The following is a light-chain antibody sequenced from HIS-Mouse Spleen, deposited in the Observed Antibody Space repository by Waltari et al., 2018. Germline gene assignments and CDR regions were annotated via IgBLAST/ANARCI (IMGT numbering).Light chain of an antibody. Sequence: DIQMTQSPSTLSASVGDRVTITCRASQSISSWLAWYQQKPGKDPKLLIYKASSLEIGVPSRFSGSGSGTEFTLTISSLQPDDFATYYCQQYNSYIFTFGPGTKVDIK. CDR1: QSISSW. V-gene: IGKV1-5*03. CDR3: QQYNSYIFT. J-gene: IGKJ3*01. CDR2: KAS.